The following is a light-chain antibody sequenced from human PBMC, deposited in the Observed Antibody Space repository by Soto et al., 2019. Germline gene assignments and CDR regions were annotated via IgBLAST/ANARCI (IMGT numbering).Light chain of an antibody. Sequence: DIQMTQSPSSLSASVGDRVTVTCLASQSISTYLYWYQQKPGKAPKLLIYAASSLGTGVPSRFSGSGSGTDFTLTISSLQPEDFATYFCQQSYTTPFTFGPGTKVDI. CDR3: QQSYTTPFT. J-gene: IGKJ3*01. CDR1: QSISTY. V-gene: IGKV1-39*01. CDR2: AAS.